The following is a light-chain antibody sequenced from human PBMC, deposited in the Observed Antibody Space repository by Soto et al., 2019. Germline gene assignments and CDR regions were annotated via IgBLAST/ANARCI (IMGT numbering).Light chain of an antibody. J-gene: IGKJ2*01. CDR2: GSS. CDR1: QSVSNNY. V-gene: IGKV3-20*01. Sequence: EVVLTQSPGTLSLSPGERATLSCRASQSVSNNYLAWYQQKPGQAPRLLTFGSSDRATGIPDRFSGSGSGTDFTLTISSLEHEDFAMYYCQQYGSSPPYTFGLGTKLEIK. CDR3: QQYGSSPPYT.